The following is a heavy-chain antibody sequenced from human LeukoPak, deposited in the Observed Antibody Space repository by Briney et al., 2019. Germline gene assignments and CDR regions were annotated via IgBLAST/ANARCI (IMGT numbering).Heavy chain of an antibody. V-gene: IGHV4-59*04. CDR3: ARYDVWGTYRAFDY. Sequence: PSETLSLTCTVSGGSISSYYWGCIRQPPGKGLERIGFIYYSGSTYYNPSLKSRVTISVDTSKNQFSLKLSSVTAADTAMYYCARYDVWGTYRAFDYWGQGTLVTVSS. J-gene: IGHJ4*02. CDR1: GGSISSYY. CDR2: IYYSGST. D-gene: IGHD3-16*02.